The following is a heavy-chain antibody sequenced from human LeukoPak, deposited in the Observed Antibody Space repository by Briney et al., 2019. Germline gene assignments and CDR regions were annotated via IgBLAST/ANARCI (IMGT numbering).Heavy chain of an antibody. CDR1: GGSFSGYY. V-gene: IGHV4-34*01. D-gene: IGHD3-10*01. CDR2: INHSGST. CDR3: ATKYYYGSGSYYSWFDP. Sequence: SETLSLTCAVYGGSFSGYYWSWIRQPPGKGLEWIGEINHSGSTNYNPSLKSRVTISVDTSKNQFSLKLSSVTAADTAVYYCATKYYYGSGSYYSWFDPWGQGTLVTVSS. J-gene: IGHJ5*02.